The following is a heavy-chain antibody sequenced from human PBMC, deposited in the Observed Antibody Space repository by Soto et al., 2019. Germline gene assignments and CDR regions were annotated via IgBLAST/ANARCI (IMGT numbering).Heavy chain of an antibody. CDR1: GYTFTSYD. J-gene: IGHJ4*02. CDR2: FDPEDGET. Sequence: ASVKVSCKASGYTFTSYDINWVRQATGQGLEWMGGFDPEDGETIYAQKFQGRVTMTEDTSTDTAYMELSSLRSEDTAVYYCATEVVRVSLGGQYYFDYWGQGTLVTVSS. V-gene: IGHV1-24*01. D-gene: IGHD1-20*01. CDR3: ATEVVRVSLGGQYYFDY.